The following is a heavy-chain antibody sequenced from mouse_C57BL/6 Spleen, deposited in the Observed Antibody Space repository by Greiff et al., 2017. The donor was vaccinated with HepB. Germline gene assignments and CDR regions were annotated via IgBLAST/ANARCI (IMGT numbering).Heavy chain of an antibody. CDR1: GYTFTSYG. Sequence: VQLQQSGAELARPGASVKLSCKASGYTFTSYGISWVKQRTGQGLEWIGEIYPRSGNTYYNEKFKGKATLTADKSSSTAYMELRSLTSEDSAVYFCAREGSYYSNFYAMDYWGQGTSVTVSS. J-gene: IGHJ4*01. V-gene: IGHV1-81*01. D-gene: IGHD2-5*01. CDR3: AREGSYYSNFYAMDY. CDR2: IYPRSGNT.